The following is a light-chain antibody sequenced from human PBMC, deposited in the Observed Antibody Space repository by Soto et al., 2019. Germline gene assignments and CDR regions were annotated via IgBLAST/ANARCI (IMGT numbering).Light chain of an antibody. CDR3: QQYGRTSWT. J-gene: IGKJ1*01. V-gene: IGKV3-20*01. Sequence: EIVLTQSPGTLSLSPGEGATLSCRASQSVSTNFFAWYQQKPGQAPRLRSYGASTRDTGIPDRFSGSVSGPAFTLTISRLEPEDVAVYYCQQYGRTSWTFRHGTQVEIK. CDR2: GAS. CDR1: QSVSTNF.